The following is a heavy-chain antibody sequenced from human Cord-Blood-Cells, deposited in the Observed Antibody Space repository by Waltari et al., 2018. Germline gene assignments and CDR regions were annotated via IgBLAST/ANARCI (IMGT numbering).Heavy chain of an antibody. V-gene: IGHV4-34*01. CDR1: GGSLSGYS. CDR2: INHSGST. J-gene: IGHJ5*02. D-gene: IGHD3-22*01. Sequence: QVQLQQWGAGLLKPSETLSLTCAVYGGSLSGYSWSWSRQPPGKGLEWIGEINHSGSTNYNPSLKSRVTISVDTSKNQFSLKLSSVTAADTAVYYCARGLPYYYDSSGSRWFDPWGQGTLVTVSS. CDR3: ARGLPYYYDSSGSRWFDP.